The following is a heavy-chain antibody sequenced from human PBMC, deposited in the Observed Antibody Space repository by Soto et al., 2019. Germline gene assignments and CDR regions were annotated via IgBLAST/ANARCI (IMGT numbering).Heavy chain of an antibody. D-gene: IGHD3-10*01. J-gene: IGHJ4*02. V-gene: IGHV4-31*03. CDR3: ARGDSMVSSVFAY. Sequence: LSLTCTVSGGPFSSGGYYWSWIRQEPGKGLEWIGYIYYNGDTSYNPSLKSRVTISADTSKTQFSLKLSSVTAADTAIYYCARGDSMVSSVFAYWGQGILVTVSS. CDR2: IYYNGDT. CDR1: GGPFSSGGYY.